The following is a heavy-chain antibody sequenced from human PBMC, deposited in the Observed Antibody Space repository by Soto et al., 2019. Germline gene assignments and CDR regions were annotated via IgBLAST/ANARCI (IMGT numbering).Heavy chain of an antibody. D-gene: IGHD6-13*01. V-gene: IGHV6-1*01. CDR2: TYYRSKWYN. CDR1: GDSVSSNSAA. J-gene: IGHJ5*02. CDR3: ARGGGQQLAFWFDP. Sequence: SQTLSLTCVISGDSVSSNSAAWNWIRQSPSRGLEWLGRTYYRSKWYNDYAVSVKSRITINPGTSKNQFSLQLNSVTPEDTAVYYCARGGGQQLAFWFDPWGQGTLVTVSS.